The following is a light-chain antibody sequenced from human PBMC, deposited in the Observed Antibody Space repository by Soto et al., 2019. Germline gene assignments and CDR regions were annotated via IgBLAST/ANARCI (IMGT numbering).Light chain of an antibody. V-gene: IGLV2-14*01. CDR2: DVS. Sequence: QSVLTQPASVSGSPGQSITISCTGTSSDVGGYNYVSWYQQHPGKAPKLMIYDVSNRPSGVSNRFSGSKSGNTASLTISGLQAEDEADYYCSSYTSSSTLVVFGGCTKLTVL. CDR1: SSDVGGYNY. CDR3: SSYTSSSTLVV. J-gene: IGLJ2*01.